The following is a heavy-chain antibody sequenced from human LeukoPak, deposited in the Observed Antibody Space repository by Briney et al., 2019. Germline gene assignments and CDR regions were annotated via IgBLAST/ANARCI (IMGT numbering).Heavy chain of an antibody. D-gene: IGHD6-19*01. J-gene: IGHJ4*02. CDR2: IYYSGST. CDR1: GDSVSSGDYY. Sequence: SQTLSLTCTVSGDSVSSGDYYWSWIRQPPGKGLEWIGYIYYSGSTYYNPSLKSQVTISVDTSKNQFSLKLKSVTAADTAVYFCARVDQQWLAFDYWGQGTLVTVSS. V-gene: IGHV4-30-4*01. CDR3: ARVDQQWLAFDY.